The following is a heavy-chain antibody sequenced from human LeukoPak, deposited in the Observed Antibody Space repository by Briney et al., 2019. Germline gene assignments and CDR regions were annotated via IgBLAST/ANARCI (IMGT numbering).Heavy chain of an antibody. Sequence: SETLSLTCAVYGGSFSGYYWSWVRQPPGKGLEWIGEINHSGSTNYNPSLKSRVTISVDTSKNQFSLKLSSVTAADTAVYYCARAYYYDSSGYYYPYYFDYWGQGTLVTVSS. V-gene: IGHV4-34*01. J-gene: IGHJ4*02. CDR2: INHSGST. CDR3: ARAYYYDSSGYYYPYYFDY. D-gene: IGHD3-22*01. CDR1: GGSFSGYY.